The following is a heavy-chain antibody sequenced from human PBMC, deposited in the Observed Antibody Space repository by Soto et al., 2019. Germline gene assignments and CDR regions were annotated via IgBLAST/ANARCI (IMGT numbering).Heavy chain of an antibody. J-gene: IGHJ4*02. CDR1: GFTFSHYS. CDR3: ARDLRGVTDC. CDR2: ISSGSSSI. Sequence: EVQLVESGGGLVKPGGSLRLSCAASGFTFSHYSMNWVRQAPGKGLEWVSSISSGSSSIAYADSVKGRFTISRDNTHNPPYLQMNSLRAEDTAVYYSARDLRGVTDCWGQGTLVTVSS. D-gene: IGHD2-21*02. V-gene: IGHV3-21*01.